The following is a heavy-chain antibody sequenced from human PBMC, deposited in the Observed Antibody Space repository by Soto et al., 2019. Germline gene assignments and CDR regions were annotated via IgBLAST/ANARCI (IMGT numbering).Heavy chain of an antibody. CDR2: IIPIFGTA. CDR1: GGTFSSYA. J-gene: IGHJ4*02. CDR3: ARGYSVGYDSSGNY. Sequence: SVKVSCKASGGTFSSYAISWVRQAPGQGLEWMGGIIPIFGTANYAQKFQGRVTITADESTSTAYMELSSLRSEDTAVYYCARGYSVGYDSSGNYWGQGTLVTVS. D-gene: IGHD3-22*01. V-gene: IGHV1-69*13.